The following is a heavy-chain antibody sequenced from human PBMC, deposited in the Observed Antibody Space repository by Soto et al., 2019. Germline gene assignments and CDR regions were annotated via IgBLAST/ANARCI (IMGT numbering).Heavy chain of an antibody. CDR2: IYGGLTT. J-gene: IGHJ6*02. V-gene: IGHV3-53*01. CDR1: GFTVSSTY. Sequence: GGSLRLSCAASGFTVSSTYMTWVRQAPGKGLEWVSVIYGGLTTSYADSVKGRFTISRDNSKNMVYLQMNDLRADDSAVYYCARGGVYGGDHYYTGMDVWGQGTTVTVSS. D-gene: IGHD3-3*01. CDR3: ARGGVYGGDHYYTGMDV.